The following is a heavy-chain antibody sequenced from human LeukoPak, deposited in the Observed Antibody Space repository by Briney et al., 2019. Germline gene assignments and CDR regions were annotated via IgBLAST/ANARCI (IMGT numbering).Heavy chain of an antibody. CDR2: IYYSGST. CDR3: ARGSDSGYDKIENWFDP. J-gene: IGHJ5*02. V-gene: IGHV4-59*11. D-gene: IGHD5-12*01. CDR1: GGSISSHY. Sequence: SETLSLTCTVSGGSISSHYWSWIRQPPGKGLEWIGYIYYSGSTNYNPSLKSRVTISVDTSKNQFSLKLSSVTAADTAVYYCARGSDSGYDKIENWFDPWGQGTLVTVSS.